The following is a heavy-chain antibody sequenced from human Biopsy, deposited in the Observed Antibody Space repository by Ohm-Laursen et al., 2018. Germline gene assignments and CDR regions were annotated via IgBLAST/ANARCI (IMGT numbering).Heavy chain of an antibody. CDR2: INHSGST. V-gene: IGHV4-34*01. CDR1: GGSFSGYY. J-gene: IGHJ5*02. D-gene: IGHD1-26*01. Sequence: SQTLSLTCAVYGGSFSGYYWSWIRQPPGKGPEWIGEINHSGSTNFNPSFKSRVTISVDTSKNQFSLKLSSVTAADTAVYYCAVKSYFSTSFDPWGQGTLVTVSS. CDR3: AVKSYFSTSFDP.